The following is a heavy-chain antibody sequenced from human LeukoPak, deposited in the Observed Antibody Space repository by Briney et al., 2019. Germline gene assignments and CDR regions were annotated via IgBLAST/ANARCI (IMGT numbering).Heavy chain of an antibody. J-gene: IGHJ6*03. CDR2: IFHTGTP. V-gene: IGHV4-39*01. CDR1: GDSTSTRSYY. D-gene: IGHD1-26*01. CDR3: VRHLYSSGSPNYFMDV. Sequence: SETLSLTCSVSGDSTSTRSYYWGWIRQPPGKGLEWIGSIFHTGTPYYNVSLTGRVTVLVDASKSQFSLKLTSVTAADTAVYYCVRHLYSSGSPNYFMDVWGKGMTATVSS.